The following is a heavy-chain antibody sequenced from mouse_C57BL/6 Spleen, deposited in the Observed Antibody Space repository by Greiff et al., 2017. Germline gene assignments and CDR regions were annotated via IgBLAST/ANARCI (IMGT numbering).Heavy chain of an antibody. Sequence: QVQLQQSGAELVKPGASVKISCKASGYAFSSYWMNWVQQRPGKGLEWIGQIYPGDGDTNYNGKFKGKATLTADTSSSSAYMQLSSLTSEDSAVYFCARGILYDGYWYFDVWGTGTTVTVSS. CDR3: ARGILYDGYWYFDV. J-gene: IGHJ1*03. V-gene: IGHV1-80*01. CDR1: GYAFSSYW. CDR2: IYPGDGDT. D-gene: IGHD2-3*01.